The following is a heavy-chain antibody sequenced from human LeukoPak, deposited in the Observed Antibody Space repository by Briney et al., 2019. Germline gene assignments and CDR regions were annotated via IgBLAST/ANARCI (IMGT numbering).Heavy chain of an antibody. Sequence: PGGSLRLSCAASGFTFDDYAMHWVRQAPGKGLEWVSLISGDGGSTYYADSVKGRFTISRDNSKNSLYLQMNSLRTEDTALYYCAKDMYCSGGSCYPLFDYWGQGTLVTVSS. CDR3: AKDMYCSGGSCYPLFDY. J-gene: IGHJ4*02. CDR2: ISGDGGST. V-gene: IGHV3-43*02. D-gene: IGHD2-15*01. CDR1: GFTFDDYA.